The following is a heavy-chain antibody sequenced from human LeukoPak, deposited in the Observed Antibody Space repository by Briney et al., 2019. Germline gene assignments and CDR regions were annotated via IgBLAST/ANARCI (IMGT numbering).Heavy chain of an antibody. D-gene: IGHD3-3*01. CDR2: INPNSGGT. CDR1: GYTFTGYY. CDR3: ARAHVGRLLEWLLSLESFDI. J-gene: IGHJ3*02. Sequence: ASVKVSCKASGYTFTGYYMHWVRQAPGQGLEWMGWINPNSGGTNYAQKFQGRVTMTRDTSISTAYMELSRLRSDDTAVYYCARAHVGRLLEWLLSLESFDIWGQGTMVTVSS. V-gene: IGHV1-2*02.